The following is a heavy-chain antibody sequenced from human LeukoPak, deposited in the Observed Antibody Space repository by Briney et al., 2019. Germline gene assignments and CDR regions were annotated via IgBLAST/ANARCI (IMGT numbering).Heavy chain of an antibody. J-gene: IGHJ4*02. CDR2: INPSGDST. CDR3: ARDQRSLDY. CDR1: GNTFTSYY. V-gene: IGHV1-46*01. Sequence: ASVKVSCKASGNTFTSYYIHWVRQAPGQGLEWMGIINPSGDSTNYAQKLQGRVTSTRDTSTGTVYMELSSLRSDDTAVYYCARDQRSLDYWGQGTLVTVSS.